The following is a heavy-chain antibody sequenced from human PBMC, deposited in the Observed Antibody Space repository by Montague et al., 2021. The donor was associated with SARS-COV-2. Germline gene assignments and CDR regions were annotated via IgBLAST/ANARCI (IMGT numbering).Heavy chain of an antibody. CDR3: TRGLYAAYH. CDR2: INYRGT. CDR1: GFTFSDYA. Sequence: SLRLSCAASGFTFSDYAMNWVRQAPGKGLEWVSSINYRGTYYADSVRGRFTISRDNSKNTLYLQMHSLRAEGTAVYYCTRGLYAAYHWGQGTLVTVSS. V-gene: IGHV3-23*01. D-gene: IGHD2/OR15-2a*01. J-gene: IGHJ4*02.